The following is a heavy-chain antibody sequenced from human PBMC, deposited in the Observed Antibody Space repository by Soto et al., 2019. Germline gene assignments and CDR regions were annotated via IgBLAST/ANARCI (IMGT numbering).Heavy chain of an antibody. CDR2: IYYLGST. CDR1: GGSMSDYF. V-gene: IGHV4-59*01. CDR3: ARDGYDGSGSPYPAY. D-gene: IGHD3-10*01. J-gene: IGHJ4*02. Sequence: SETLCLTCSVSGGSMSDYFWSWIRQSPGKGLEWIGYIYYLGSTDYNPSLKSRVTISVDTSKRQFSLRLTSVTAADTAVYYCARDGYDGSGSPYPAYWGPGTQVTVSS.